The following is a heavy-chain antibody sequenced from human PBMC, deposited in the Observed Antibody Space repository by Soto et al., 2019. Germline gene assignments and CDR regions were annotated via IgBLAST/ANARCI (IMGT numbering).Heavy chain of an antibody. Sequence: GGSLRLSCAASGFTVSSNYMSWVRQAPGKGLEWVSVIYSGGSTYYADSVKGRFTISRDNSKNTLYLQMNSLRAEDTAVYYCARDTAGYSSSLFRFAPAPSWGQGTLVTVSS. CDR2: IYSGGST. V-gene: IGHV3-66*01. D-gene: IGHD6-13*01. CDR3: ARDTAGYSSSLFRFAPAPS. CDR1: GFTVSSNY. J-gene: IGHJ5*02.